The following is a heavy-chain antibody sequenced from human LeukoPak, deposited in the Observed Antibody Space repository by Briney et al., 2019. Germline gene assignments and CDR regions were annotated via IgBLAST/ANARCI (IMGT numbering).Heavy chain of an antibody. CDR2: ISGSGGST. J-gene: IGHJ4*02. Sequence: GGSLRLSCAASGFTFSSYAMSWVRQAPAQGLEWVSAISGSGGSTYYADSVKGRFTISRDNSKNTLYLQMNSLRAEDTAVYYRAKDVYGSGSSDYWGQGTLVTVSS. CDR3: AKDVYGSGSSDY. D-gene: IGHD3-10*01. CDR1: GFTFSSYA. V-gene: IGHV3-23*01.